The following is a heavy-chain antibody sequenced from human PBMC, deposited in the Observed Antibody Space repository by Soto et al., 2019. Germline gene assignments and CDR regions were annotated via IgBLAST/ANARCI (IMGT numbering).Heavy chain of an antibody. J-gene: IGHJ4*02. D-gene: IGHD3-10*01. CDR1: GGSISSRTFW. CDR2: MYYSGSS. CDR3: ARHPRDDYNYGGSGIFDY. Sequence: QLQLQESGPGLVKPSETLSLTCSVSGGSISSRTFWWAWIRPPPGKGLEWIGDMYYSGSSYSSPSLRSRVTLSVDTSKNQLSLKLNSVTAADTAVYYCARHPRDDYNYGGSGIFDYWGQGTLVTVSP. V-gene: IGHV4-39*01.